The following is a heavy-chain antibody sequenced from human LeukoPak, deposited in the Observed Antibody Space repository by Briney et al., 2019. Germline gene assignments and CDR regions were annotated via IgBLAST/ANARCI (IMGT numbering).Heavy chain of an antibody. CDR2: ISSSGSTI. V-gene: IGHV3-48*03. CDR1: GFTFSSCE. J-gene: IGHJ4*02. Sequence: PGGSLRLSCAASGFTFSSCEMNWVRQAPGKGLEWVSYISSSGSTIYYADSVKGRFTISRDNAKNSLYLQMNSLRAEDTAVYYCARKGRYFDWLLDYWGQGTLVTVSS. D-gene: IGHD3-9*01. CDR3: ARKGRYFDWLLDY.